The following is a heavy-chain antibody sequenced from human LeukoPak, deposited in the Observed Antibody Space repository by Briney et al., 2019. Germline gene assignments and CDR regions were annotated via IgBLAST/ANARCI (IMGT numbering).Heavy chain of an antibody. CDR2: IIPIFGTA. V-gene: IGHV1-69*05. Sequence: GASVKVSCKASGGTFSSYAISWVRQAPGQGPEWMGGIIPIFGTANYAQKFQGRVTITTDESTSTAYMELSSLRSEDTAVYYCTRGWTTVTRGGSYYMDVWGKGPRSPSP. CDR1: GGTFSSYA. J-gene: IGHJ6*03. D-gene: IGHD4-17*01. CDR3: TRGWTTVTRGGSYYMDV.